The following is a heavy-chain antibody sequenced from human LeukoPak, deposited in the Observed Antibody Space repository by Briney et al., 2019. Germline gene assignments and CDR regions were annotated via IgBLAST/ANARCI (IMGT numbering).Heavy chain of an antibody. J-gene: IGHJ4*02. CDR1: GFSFSTHW. CDR2: INSDGSAT. Sequence: PGGSLRLSCAAFGFSFSTHWMHWVRQAPGKGLVYVAQINSDGSATAYADSVKGRFTISRGNAKNTLYLDMSSLRAEDTAVYYCGSLTVVARDHWGQGTLVTVSS. D-gene: IGHD3-22*01. V-gene: IGHV3-74*01. CDR3: GSLTVVARDH.